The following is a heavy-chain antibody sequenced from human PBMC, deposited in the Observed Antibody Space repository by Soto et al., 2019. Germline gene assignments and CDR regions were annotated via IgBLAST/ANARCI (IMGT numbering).Heavy chain of an antibody. J-gene: IGHJ4*02. V-gene: IGHV2-26*01. D-gene: IGHD3-3*01. CDR3: ARKRITIFGVVDFDY. CDR1: GFSLSNARMG. CDR2: IFSNDEK. Sequence: QVTLKESGPVLVKPTETLTLTCTVSGFSLSNARMGVSWIRQPPGKALEWLAHIFSNDEKSYSTSLKSRLTITNDTSKSQVVLTMTHMDPVDTATYYCARKRITIFGVVDFDYWGQGTLVTVSS.